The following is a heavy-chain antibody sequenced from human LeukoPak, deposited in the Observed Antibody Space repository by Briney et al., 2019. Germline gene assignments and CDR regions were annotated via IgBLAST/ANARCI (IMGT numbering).Heavy chain of an antibody. CDR1: GFTFSSYS. CDR3: ARVRSAGDWDDY. D-gene: IGHD3/OR15-3a*01. V-gene: IGHV3-21*01. Sequence: PGGSLRLSCAASGFTFSSYSMNWVRQAPGKGLEWVSSISSSSSYIYYADSVKGRFTISRVNAKNSLYLQMNSLRAEDTAVYYCARVRSAGDWDDYWGQGTLVTVSS. J-gene: IGHJ4*02. CDR2: ISSSSSYI.